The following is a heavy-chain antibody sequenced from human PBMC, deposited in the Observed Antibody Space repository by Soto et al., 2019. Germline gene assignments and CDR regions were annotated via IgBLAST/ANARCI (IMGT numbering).Heavy chain of an antibody. J-gene: IGHJ6*02. CDR1: GFTFSSYG. CDR3: AFPTLGQSRHYYYYYRMDV. V-gene: IGHV3-30*03. Sequence: QPGGSLRLSWAACGFTFSSYGMHWVRQAQGKGLEWVAVISYDGSNKYYADSVKGRFTISRDNSKNTLYLQMNSLRAEDTAVYYCAFPTLGQSRHYYYYYRMDVCGQGTTVTVSS. CDR2: ISYDGSNK.